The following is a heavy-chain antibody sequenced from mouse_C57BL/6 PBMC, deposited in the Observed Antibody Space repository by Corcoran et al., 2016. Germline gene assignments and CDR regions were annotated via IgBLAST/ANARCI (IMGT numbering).Heavy chain of an antibody. V-gene: IGHV9-3*01. CDR1: GYTFTTYG. CDR3: ARMHYYGNYGYYYAMDY. CDR2: INTYSGVP. D-gene: IGHD2-1*01. J-gene: IGHJ4*01. Sequence: QIQLVQSGPELKKPGETVKISCKASGYTFTTYGMSWVKQAPGKGLKWMGWINTYSGVPTYAADFKGRFAFSLETSASTAYLQINNLKNEDTATYVCARMHYYGNYGYYYAMDYWGQGTSVTVSS.